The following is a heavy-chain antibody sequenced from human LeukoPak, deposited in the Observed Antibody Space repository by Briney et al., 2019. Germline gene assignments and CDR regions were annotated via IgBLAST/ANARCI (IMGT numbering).Heavy chain of an antibody. D-gene: IGHD3-22*01. J-gene: IGHJ3*02. CDR2: ISSSSSTI. Sequence: PGGSLRLSCAASGFTFSSYSMNWVRQAPGKGLEWVSYISSSSSTIYYADSVKGRFTISRDNAKNSLYLQMNSLRAEDTAVYYCARVAQYYYDSSVAPFDIWGQGTMVTVSS. CDR3: ARVAQYYYDSSVAPFDI. CDR1: GFTFSSYS. V-gene: IGHV3-48*04.